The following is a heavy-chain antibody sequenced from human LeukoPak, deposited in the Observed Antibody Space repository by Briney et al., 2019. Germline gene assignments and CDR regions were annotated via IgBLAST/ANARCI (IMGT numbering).Heavy chain of an antibody. Sequence: ASVKVSCKASGYTFTSYAMNWVRQAPGQGLEWMGWINTNTGNPTYAQGFTGRFVFSLDTSVSTAYLQISSLKAEDTAVYYCARAPLHYDILTGYYPTNFDYWGQGTLVTVSS. D-gene: IGHD3-9*01. J-gene: IGHJ4*02. CDR2: INTNTGNP. V-gene: IGHV7-4-1*02. CDR3: ARAPLHYDILTGYYPTNFDY. CDR1: GYTFTSYA.